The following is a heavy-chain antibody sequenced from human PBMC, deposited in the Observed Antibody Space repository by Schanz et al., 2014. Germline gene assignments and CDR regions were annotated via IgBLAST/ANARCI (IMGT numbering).Heavy chain of an antibody. CDR3: TTFNNRDALYI. Sequence: EVRLVESGGGLMEPGGSLRLSCSGSGFTFSEVYMSWVRQAPGKGLEWVGRIENNANGATTDYAAPVKGRFTVSRDDSRNTLYLQMNTLRTDDTALYYCTTFNNRDALYIWGQGTMVSVSS. CDR1: GFTFSEVY. CDR2: IENNANGATT. D-gene: IGHD1-20*01. J-gene: IGHJ3*02. V-gene: IGHV3-15*04.